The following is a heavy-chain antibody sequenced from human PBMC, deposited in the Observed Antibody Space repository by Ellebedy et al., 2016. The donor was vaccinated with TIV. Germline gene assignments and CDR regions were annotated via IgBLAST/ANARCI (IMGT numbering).Heavy chain of an antibody. CDR3: ASLYSSGWWGFDY. Sequence: GESLKISCAASGFTFSSYAMSWVRQAPGKGLEWVAVISYDGSNKYYADSVKGRFTISRDNSKNTLYLQMNSLRAEDTAVYYCASLYSSGWWGFDYWGQGTLVTVSS. J-gene: IGHJ4*02. CDR1: GFTFSSYA. D-gene: IGHD6-19*01. CDR2: ISYDGSNK. V-gene: IGHV3-30-3*01.